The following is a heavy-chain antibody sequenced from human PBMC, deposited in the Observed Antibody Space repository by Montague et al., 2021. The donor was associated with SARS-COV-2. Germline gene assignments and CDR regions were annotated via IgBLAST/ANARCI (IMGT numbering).Heavy chain of an antibody. J-gene: IGHJ6*02. V-gene: IGHV4-39*01. Sequence: SETLSLTCTVSGGSISSSSYYWGWIRQPPGKGLEWIGSIYYSGSTYYNPSLKSRVTISVDTSKNQFSLKLSSVTAADTAVYYCARRPIGYCSSTSCYADYYYCMDVWGQGTTVTVSS. CDR2: IYYSGST. CDR1: GGSISSSSYY. D-gene: IGHD2-2*01. CDR3: ARRPIGYCSSTSCYADYYYCMDV.